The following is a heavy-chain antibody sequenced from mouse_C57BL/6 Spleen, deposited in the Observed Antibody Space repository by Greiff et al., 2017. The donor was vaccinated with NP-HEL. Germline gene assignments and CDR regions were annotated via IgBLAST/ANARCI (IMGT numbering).Heavy chain of an antibody. J-gene: IGHJ4*01. Sequence: EVKLVESGGGLVKPGGSLKLSCAASGFTFSDYGMHWVRQAPEKGLEWVAYISSGSSTIYYADTVKGRFTISRDNAKNTLFLQMTSLRSVDTAMYYSARQLGKGVYAMDSWGQGTSVSASS. CDR2: ISSGSSTI. CDR1: GFTFSDYG. CDR3: ARQLGKGVYAMDS. D-gene: IGHD4-1*02. V-gene: IGHV5-17*01.